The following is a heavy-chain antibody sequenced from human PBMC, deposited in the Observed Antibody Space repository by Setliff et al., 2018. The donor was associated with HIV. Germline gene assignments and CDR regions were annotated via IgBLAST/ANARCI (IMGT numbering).Heavy chain of an antibody. J-gene: IGHJ5*02. V-gene: IGHV1-69*13. CDR1: GGTFSSYS. CDR2: IIPVFGSA. CDR3: ARAGIATAQNWFDP. Sequence: SVKVSCKASGGTFSSYSITWVRQAPGQGLEWVGGIIPVFGSANYAQKFQGRVTITADESTTKADLELTSLRYEDTAVYYCARAGIATAQNWFDPGGQGTLVTVSS. D-gene: IGHD5-18*01.